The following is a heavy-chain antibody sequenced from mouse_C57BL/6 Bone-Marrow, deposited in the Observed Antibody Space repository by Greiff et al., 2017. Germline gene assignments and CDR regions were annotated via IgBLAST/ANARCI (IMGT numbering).Heavy chain of an antibody. CDR2: INPGSGGT. CDR1: GYAFTNYL. J-gene: IGHJ2*01. V-gene: IGHV1-54*01. CDR3: ARHYDYDVDYFDY. Sequence: QVQLQQSGAELVRPGTSVKVSCKASGYAFTNYLIEWVKQRPGQGLEWIGVINPGSGGTNYNEKFKGKATLTADKSSSTASMQLSSLTSEDSAVYCCARHYDYDVDYFDYWGQGTTLTVSS. D-gene: IGHD2-4*01.